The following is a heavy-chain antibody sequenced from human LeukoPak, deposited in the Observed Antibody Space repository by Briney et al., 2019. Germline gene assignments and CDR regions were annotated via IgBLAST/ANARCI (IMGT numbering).Heavy chain of an antibody. V-gene: IGHV4-39*01. Sequence: SETLSLTCTVSGASFSSSTYHWGWIRQPPGKGLEWIVSIYYSGSTYYNPSLKSRVTMSVDTSKNQFALKLSSVTAADTAVYYCARHAGGIAAAGTRPFDYWGQGTLVTVSS. CDR2: IYYSGST. CDR1: GASFSSSTYH. CDR3: ARHAGGIAAAGTRPFDY. J-gene: IGHJ4*02. D-gene: IGHD6-13*01.